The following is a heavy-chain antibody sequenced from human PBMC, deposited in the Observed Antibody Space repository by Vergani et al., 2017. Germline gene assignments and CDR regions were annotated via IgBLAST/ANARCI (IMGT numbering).Heavy chain of an antibody. CDR2: IWYDGSNN. Sequence: QVQLVESGGGVVQPGRSLRLSCAASGFTFSSYGMNWVRQAPGKGLEWVAVIWYDGSNNYYADSVKGRFTISRDNSKNTLYLQMNSLRAEDTAVYYCAREWALGVATTDYYYYYGMDVWGQGTTVTVSS. CDR3: AREWALGVATTDYYYYYGMDV. CDR1: GFTFSSYG. V-gene: IGHV3-33*01. J-gene: IGHJ6*02. D-gene: IGHD5-24*01.